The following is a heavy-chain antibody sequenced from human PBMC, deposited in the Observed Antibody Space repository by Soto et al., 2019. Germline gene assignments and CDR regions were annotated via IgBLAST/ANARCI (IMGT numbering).Heavy chain of an antibody. Sequence: QVQLQESGPGLVKPSQTLSLTCTVSGGSISSGGYYWTWIRQHPGKGLEWIGYNYYSGITYYNPSLKSRVTISLATSKNKFSLKLSSVTAADTAVYYCARGSSIAGLYYGMDVWGQGTTVTVSS. CDR2: NYYSGIT. V-gene: IGHV4-31*03. CDR1: GGSISSGGYY. J-gene: IGHJ6*02. D-gene: IGHD6-6*01. CDR3: ARGSSIAGLYYGMDV.